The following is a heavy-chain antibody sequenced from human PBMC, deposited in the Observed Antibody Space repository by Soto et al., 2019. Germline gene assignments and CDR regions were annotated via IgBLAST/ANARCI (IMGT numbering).Heavy chain of an antibody. CDR1: GGSISSGDYY. D-gene: IGHD3-3*01. CDR3: AMRTIFGGLLLYGMDV. Sequence: QVQLQESGPGLVKPSQTLSLTCTVSGGSISSGDYYWSWIRQPPGKGLEWIGYIYYSGSTYYNPSLKSRVTISVDTSKNQFSLKLSSVPAADTAVYYCAMRTIFGGLLLYGMDVWGQGTTVTVSS. J-gene: IGHJ6*02. V-gene: IGHV4-30-4*01. CDR2: IYYSGST.